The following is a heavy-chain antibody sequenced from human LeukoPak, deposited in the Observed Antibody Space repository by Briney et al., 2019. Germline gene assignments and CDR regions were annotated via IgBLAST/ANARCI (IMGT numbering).Heavy chain of an antibody. CDR3: ARHSPYCSSTSCYTDWFDP. J-gene: IGHJ5*02. V-gene: IGHV4-34*01. Sequence: SETLSLTCAVYGGSFSGYYWSWIRQPPGKGLEWIGEINHSGSTNYNPSLKSRVTISVDTSKNQFPLKLSSVTAADTAVYYCARHSPYCSSTSCYTDWFDPWGQGTLVTVSS. CDR2: INHSGST. CDR1: GGSFSGYY. D-gene: IGHD2-2*02.